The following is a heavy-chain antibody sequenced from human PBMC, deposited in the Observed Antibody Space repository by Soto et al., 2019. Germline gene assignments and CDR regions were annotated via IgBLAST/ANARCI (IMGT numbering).Heavy chain of an antibody. J-gene: IGHJ6*03. V-gene: IGHV3-66*01. CDR1: GFTVSSNY. CDR3: ARGLGTMVRGVTELRYYYYYMDV. Sequence: EVQLVESGGGLVQPGGSLRLSCAASGFTVSSNYMSWVRQAPGKGLEWVSVIYSGGSTYYADSVKGRFTISRDNSKNTLYLQMNSLRAEDTAVYYCARGLGTMVRGVTELRYYYYYMDVWGKGTTVTVSS. D-gene: IGHD3-10*01. CDR2: IYSGGST.